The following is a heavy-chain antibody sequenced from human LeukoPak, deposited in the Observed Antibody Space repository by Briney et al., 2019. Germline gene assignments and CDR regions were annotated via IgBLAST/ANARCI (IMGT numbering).Heavy chain of an antibody. V-gene: IGHV1-2*02. CDR2: INPNSGGT. D-gene: IGHD6-13*01. CDR1: GYTFTGYY. Sequence: ASVKVSCKASGYTFTGYYMHWVRQAPGQGLEWMGWINPNSGGTNYAQKFQGRVTMTRDTSISTAYMELSRLRSDDTAVYYCARAVGAAGQDAFDIWGQGTMVTVSS. CDR3: ARAVGAAGQDAFDI. J-gene: IGHJ3*02.